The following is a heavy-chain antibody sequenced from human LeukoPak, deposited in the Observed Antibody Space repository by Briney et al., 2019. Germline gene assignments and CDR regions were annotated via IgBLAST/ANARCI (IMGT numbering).Heavy chain of an antibody. CDR1: GYTFTSNY. Sequence: ASVKVSCKASGYTFTSNYIHWVRQAPGQGLEWMGMIYPRDGSTSYAQKFQGRVTVTRDTSTSTVHMEPSGLRSEDTAVYYCARDQEGFDYWGQGTLVTVSS. CDR2: IYPRDGST. V-gene: IGHV1-46*01. CDR3: ARDQEGFDY. J-gene: IGHJ4*02.